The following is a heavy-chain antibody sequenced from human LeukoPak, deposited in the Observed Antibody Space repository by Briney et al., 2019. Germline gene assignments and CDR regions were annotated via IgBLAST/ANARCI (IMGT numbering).Heavy chain of an antibody. CDR2: ISYDGSNK. D-gene: IGHD1-26*01. CDR3: ASPFSGSYYSYFDY. Sequence: GGSLRLSCAASGFTFSSYAMHWVRQAPGKGLECVAVISYDGSNKDYADSVKGRFTISRDDSKNTLYLQMNSLRTEDTAVYYCASPFSGSYYSYFDYWGQGTLVTVSS. J-gene: IGHJ4*02. V-gene: IGHV3-30-3*01. CDR1: GFTFSSYA.